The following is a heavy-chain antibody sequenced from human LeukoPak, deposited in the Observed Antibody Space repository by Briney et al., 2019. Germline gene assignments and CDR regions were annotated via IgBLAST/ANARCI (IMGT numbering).Heavy chain of an antibody. CDR2: ISYDGSNK. CDR3: AKDPEYCSGGSCYSGGWFDP. D-gene: IGHD2-15*01. J-gene: IGHJ5*02. Sequence: GRSLRLSCAASGFTFSSYGMHWVRQAPGKGLEWVAVISYDGSNKYYADSVKGRFTISRDNSKNTLYLQMNSLRAEDTAVYYCAKDPEYCSGGSCYSGGWFDPWGQGTLVIVSS. CDR1: GFTFSSYG. V-gene: IGHV3-30*18.